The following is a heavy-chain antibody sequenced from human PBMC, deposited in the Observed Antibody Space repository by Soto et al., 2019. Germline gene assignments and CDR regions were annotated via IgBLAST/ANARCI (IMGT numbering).Heavy chain of an antibody. CDR3: ARYNYIWGSYRYSSGWFDP. CDR2: INPNSGGT. D-gene: IGHD3-16*02. Sequence: ASVKVSCEDSGYTFTGYYMHWVRQAPGQRPEWMGWINPNSGGTNYAQKFQGWVTMTRDTSISTAYMELSRLRSDDTAVYYCARYNYIWGSYRYSSGWFDPWGQGTLVTVSS. V-gene: IGHV1-2*04. J-gene: IGHJ5*02. CDR1: GYTFTGYY.